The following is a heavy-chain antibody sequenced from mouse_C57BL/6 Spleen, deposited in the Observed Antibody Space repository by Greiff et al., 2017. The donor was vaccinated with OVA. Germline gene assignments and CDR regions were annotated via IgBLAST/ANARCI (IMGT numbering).Heavy chain of an antibody. CDR1: GFTFSDYG. Sequence: EVKLVESGGGLVKPGGSLKLSCAASGFTFSDYGMHWVRQAPEKGLEWVAYISSGSSTINYADTVKGRFTISRDNAKNTLFLQMTSLKSEDTAMYYFATNSTYDYWGQGTTLTVSS. J-gene: IGHJ2*01. CDR2: ISSGSSTI. CDR3: ATNSTYDY. V-gene: IGHV5-17*01. D-gene: IGHD5-1*01.